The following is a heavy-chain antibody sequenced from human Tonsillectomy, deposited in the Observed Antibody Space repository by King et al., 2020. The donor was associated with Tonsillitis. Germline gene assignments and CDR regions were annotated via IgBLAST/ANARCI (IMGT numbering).Heavy chain of an antibody. Sequence: QVQLQQWGAGLLKPSETLSLTCAVYGGFFSVYYWSWIRQSPGKGLQWIGETNHSGSANYNPSLNSRVTKSEDTSKNQLSLKLTSVTAADTAVYYCARGLRAVAGPKWGDAFDIWGQGTMVTVSS. D-gene: IGHD6-19*01. CDR3: ARGLRAVAGPKWGDAFDI. J-gene: IGHJ3*02. V-gene: IGHV4-34*01. CDR2: TNHSGSA. CDR1: GGFFSVYY.